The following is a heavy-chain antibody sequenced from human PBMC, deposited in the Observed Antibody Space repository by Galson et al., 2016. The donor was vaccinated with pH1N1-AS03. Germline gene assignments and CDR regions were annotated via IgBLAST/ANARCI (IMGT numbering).Heavy chain of an antibody. J-gene: IGHJ4*02. D-gene: IGHD5-24*01. CDR3: ASEVATSFDY. Sequence: SVKVSCKASGVTFSSYAITWVRQAPGQGLEWMGGIVGIFGTTNYAQNFQGRVTITADESTSTAYMELSSLRSEDTAVYFCASEVATSFDYWGQGTLVTVSS. CDR1: GVTFSSYA. V-gene: IGHV1-69*13. CDR2: IVGIFGTT.